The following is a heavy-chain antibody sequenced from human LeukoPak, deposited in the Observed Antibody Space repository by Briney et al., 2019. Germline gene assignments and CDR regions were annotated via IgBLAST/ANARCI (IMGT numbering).Heavy chain of an antibody. Sequence: PGGSLRLSCAASGFTFSSYAMSWVRQAPGKGLEWVSGISGRGDNTYYADSVKGRFTISSDNSKNTLYLQMNSLRAEDTAVYYCAKEYSSGHWGQGNLVRFSS. CDR3: AKEYSSGH. CDR1: GFTFSSYA. J-gene: IGHJ4*02. V-gene: IGHV3-23*01. CDR2: ISGRGDNT. D-gene: IGHD6-19*01.